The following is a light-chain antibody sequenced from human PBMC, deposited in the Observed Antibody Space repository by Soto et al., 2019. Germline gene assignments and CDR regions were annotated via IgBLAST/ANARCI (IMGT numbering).Light chain of an antibody. Sequence: QSALTQPASVSGSPGQSITISCTGTSSDVGAYNRVSWYQQYPGKAPKLMIYEVSNRPSGVSNRFSGSKSGNTASLTISGLQAVDEADYYCTSYTSISLYVFGTGTKVTVL. CDR3: TSYTSISLYV. J-gene: IGLJ1*01. CDR1: SSDVGAYNR. CDR2: EVS. V-gene: IGLV2-14*01.